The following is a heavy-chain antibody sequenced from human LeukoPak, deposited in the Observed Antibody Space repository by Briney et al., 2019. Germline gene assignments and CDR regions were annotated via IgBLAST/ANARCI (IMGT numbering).Heavy chain of an antibody. CDR1: GFTFRNYW. CDR3: ARVPTVTGRYHWYFDL. J-gene: IGHJ2*01. D-gene: IGHD4-17*01. Sequence: PGGSLRLSCAASGFTFRNYWMSWVRQAPGKGLEWVANIREDGRETFYVDSVKGRFTISRDNAKDSLDLEMNSLRAEDAALYYCARVPTVTGRYHWYFDLWGRGTLVTVSS. CDR2: IREDGRET. V-gene: IGHV3-7*01.